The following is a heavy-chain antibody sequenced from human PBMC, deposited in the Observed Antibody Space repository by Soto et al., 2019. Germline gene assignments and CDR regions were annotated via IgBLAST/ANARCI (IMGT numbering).Heavy chain of an antibody. Sequence: QVQLVQSGAEVKKPGSSVRVSCKASGGSFNTYAISWVRQAPGLGLEWMGGIIPVFGRVTYAQKFQGRVTITADDSTSTAYRELIRLRSDDTAIYYCADLPLGYCIPTTCPPDYWGQGTRVPVSS. CDR2: IIPVFGRV. V-gene: IGHV1-69*12. D-gene: IGHD2-2*01. CDR3: ADLPLGYCIPTTCPPDY. CDR1: GGSFNTYA. J-gene: IGHJ4*02.